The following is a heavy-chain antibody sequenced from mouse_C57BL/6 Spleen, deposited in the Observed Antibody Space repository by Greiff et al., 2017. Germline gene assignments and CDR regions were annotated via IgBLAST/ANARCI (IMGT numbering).Heavy chain of an antibody. J-gene: IGHJ2*01. CDR1: GYTFTDHT. Sequence: QVQLQQSDAELVKPGASVKISCKVSGYTFTDHTIHWMKQRPEQGLEWIGYIYPRDGSTKYNEKFKGKATLTADKSSSTAYMQLNSLTSEDSAVYFCARGGNYDYDEYYFAYWGQGTTLTVSS. V-gene: IGHV1-78*01. CDR2: IYPRDGST. D-gene: IGHD2-4*01. CDR3: ARGGNYDYDEYYFAY.